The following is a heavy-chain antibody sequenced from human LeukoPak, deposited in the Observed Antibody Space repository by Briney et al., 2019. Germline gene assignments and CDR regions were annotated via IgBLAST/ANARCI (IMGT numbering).Heavy chain of an antibody. J-gene: IGHJ4*02. D-gene: IGHD6-13*01. CDR3: AGYSSQADY. Sequence: SETLSLTCAVSGGSISSGGYSWSWIRQPPGKGLEWIGYIYHSGSTCYNPSLKSRVTISVDRSKNQFSLKLSSVTAADTAVYYCAGYSSQADYWGQGTLVTVSS. V-gene: IGHV4-30-2*01. CDR2: IYHSGST. CDR1: GGSISSGGYS.